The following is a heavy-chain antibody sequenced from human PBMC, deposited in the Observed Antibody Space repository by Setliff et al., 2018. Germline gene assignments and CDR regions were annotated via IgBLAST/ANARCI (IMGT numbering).Heavy chain of an antibody. D-gene: IGHD3-22*01. CDR1: GGSIDSHY. CDR2: IYYSGNT. Sequence: KPSETLSLTCSVSGGSIDSHYWSWIRQPPGKGLEWIGSIYYSGNTNYNPSLRSRVTMSVDTSKTHFSLTLSSVTAADTAVYYCARSYDSSASNWFDPWGRGTLVTVSS. V-gene: IGHV4-59*11. CDR3: ARSYDSSASNWFDP. J-gene: IGHJ5*02.